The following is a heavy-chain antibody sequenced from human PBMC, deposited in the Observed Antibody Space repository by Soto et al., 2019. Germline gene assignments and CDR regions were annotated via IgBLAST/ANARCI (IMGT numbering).Heavy chain of an antibody. J-gene: IGHJ3*02. CDR3: DTGVAYGFDI. Sequence: GRRCVRQAPGKGLEYVSTISRNGGSTYYADSVKGRFTISRDNSKNTLYLQMSSLRAVDTAGYYRDTGVAYGFDIWGQPTILSVPS. V-gene: IGHV3-64D*06. CDR1: G. D-gene: IGHD4-17*01. CDR2: ISRNGGST.